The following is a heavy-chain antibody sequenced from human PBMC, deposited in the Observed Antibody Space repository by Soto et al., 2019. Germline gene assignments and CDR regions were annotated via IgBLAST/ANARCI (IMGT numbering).Heavy chain of an antibody. Sequence: EVQLVESGGDLVQPGGSLRLSCAASGFTVSSNYMSWVRQAPGKGLEWISIIYSAGNTYYADSVKGRFTISRDNSKNTLYLQMNGLGAEDTAVYYCARDFVVGGPTINYYYGMDVWGQGTTVTVSS. D-gene: IGHD1-26*01. J-gene: IGHJ6*02. CDR2: IYSAGNT. CDR1: GFTVSSNY. CDR3: ARDFVVGGPTINYYYGMDV. V-gene: IGHV3-66*01.